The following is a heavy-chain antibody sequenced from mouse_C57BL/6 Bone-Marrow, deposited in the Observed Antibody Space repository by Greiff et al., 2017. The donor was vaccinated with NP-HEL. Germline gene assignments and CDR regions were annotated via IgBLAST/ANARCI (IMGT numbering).Heavy chain of an antibody. V-gene: IGHV5-16*01. CDR2: INYDGSST. Sequence: EVKLVESEGGLVQPGSSMKLSCTASGFTFSDYYMAWVRQVPEKGLEWVANINYDGSSTYYLDSLKSRFIISRDNAKNILYLQMSSLKSEDTATYYCARDDYYGSFDYWGQGTTLTVSS. CDR1: GFTFSDYY. CDR3: ARDDYYGSFDY. J-gene: IGHJ2*01. D-gene: IGHD1-1*01.